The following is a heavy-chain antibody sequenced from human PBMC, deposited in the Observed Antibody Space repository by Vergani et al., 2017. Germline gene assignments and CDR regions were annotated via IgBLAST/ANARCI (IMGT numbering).Heavy chain of an antibody. J-gene: IGHJ5*02. V-gene: IGHV4-31*03. CDR3: ASGVMITFGGAPAPWFDP. D-gene: IGHD3-16*01. CDR1: GGSISSGGYY. Sequence: QVQLQESGPGLVKPSQTLSLTCTVSGGSISSGGYYWSWIRQHPGKGLEWIGYIYYSGSTYYNPSLKSRVTISVDTSKNQFSLKLSSLTAADTAVSYCASGVMITFGGAPAPWFDPWGQGTLVTVSS. CDR2: IYYSGST.